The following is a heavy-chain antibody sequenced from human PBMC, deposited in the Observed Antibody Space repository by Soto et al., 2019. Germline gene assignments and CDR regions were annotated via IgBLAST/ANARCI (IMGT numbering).Heavy chain of an antibody. CDR1: GGSFSGYY. CDR2: INHSGST. J-gene: IGHJ6*02. CDR3: ARGPLTWSGNYYYYYGMDV. Sequence: QVQLQQWGAGLLKPSETLSLTCAVYGGSFSGYYWSWIRQPPGKGLEWIGEINHSGSTNYNPSLKSRVTISVDTSKNQFSLKLSSVIAADTAVYYCARGPLTWSGNYYYYYGMDVWGQGTTVTVSS. V-gene: IGHV4-34*01. D-gene: IGHD3-3*01.